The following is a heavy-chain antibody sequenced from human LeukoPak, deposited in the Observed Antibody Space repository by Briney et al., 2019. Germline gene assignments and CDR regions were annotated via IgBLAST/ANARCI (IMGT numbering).Heavy chain of an antibody. CDR3: ARGLGYCSSTSCYNRGGDD. Sequence: PGRSLRLSCAASGFTFSSYAMHWVRQAPGKGLEWVAVISYDGSNKYYADSVKGRFTISRDNSKNTLYLQMNSLRAEDTAVYYCARGLGYCSSTSCYNRGGDDWGQGTLVTVSS. CDR1: GFTFSSYA. CDR2: ISYDGSNK. V-gene: IGHV3-30-3*01. J-gene: IGHJ4*02. D-gene: IGHD2-2*02.